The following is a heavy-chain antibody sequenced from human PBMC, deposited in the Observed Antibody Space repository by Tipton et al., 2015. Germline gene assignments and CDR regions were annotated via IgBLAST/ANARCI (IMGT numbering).Heavy chain of an antibody. CDR2: IYYGGST. D-gene: IGHD2-2*01. Sequence: TLSLTCTISGGSIGDYYWNWIRQPPGKGLEWIGYIYYGGSTKYNASLKSRVTISLDTPKNQFSLKLSSVTAADTAVYYCARSRTNIVVVPADYGMDVWGQGTTVTVSS. J-gene: IGHJ6*02. CDR1: GGSIGDYY. V-gene: IGHV4-59*13. CDR3: ARSRTNIVVVPADYGMDV.